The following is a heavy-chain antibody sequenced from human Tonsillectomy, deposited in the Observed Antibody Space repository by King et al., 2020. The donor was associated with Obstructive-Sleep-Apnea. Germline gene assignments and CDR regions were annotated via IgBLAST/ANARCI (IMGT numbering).Heavy chain of an antibody. CDR2: ISYAGSYK. CDR1: GFIFSSYA. Sequence: VQLVESGGGVVQPGRSLRLSCEASGFIFSSYAMHWVRQAPAKGLEWVALISYAGSYKYYADSVKGRFSISRDNSKNTVYLQMNSLRVEDTAVYYCARDRSTGWRLFDSWGQGTLVTVSS. V-gene: IGHV3-30*04. J-gene: IGHJ4*02. D-gene: IGHD6-19*01. CDR3: ARDRSTGWRLFDS.